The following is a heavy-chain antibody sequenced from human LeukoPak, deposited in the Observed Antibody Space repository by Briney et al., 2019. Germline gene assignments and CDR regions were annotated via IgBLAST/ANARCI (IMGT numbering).Heavy chain of an antibody. CDR1: GHTFTSYY. Sequence: ASVKVSCKASGHTFTSYYMHWVRQAPGQGLEWRGLINPNSGGTNYAQKFQGRVTMTRDTSISTAYMELSRLRSDDTAVYYCASNDYYDSSGYYYSGNAFDIWGQGTMVTVSS. CDR2: INPNSGGT. V-gene: IGHV1-2*02. J-gene: IGHJ3*02. D-gene: IGHD3-22*01. CDR3: ASNDYYDSSGYYYSGNAFDI.